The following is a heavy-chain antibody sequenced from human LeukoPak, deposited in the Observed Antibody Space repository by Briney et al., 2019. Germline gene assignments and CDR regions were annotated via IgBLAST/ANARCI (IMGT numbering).Heavy chain of an antibody. J-gene: IGHJ4*02. CDR1: GYSLTNYW. Sequence: GESLKISCECSGYSLTNYWIGWVRQMPGKGLEWMGIIYPGDSDTRYSPSFQGLVTISADKSISTAYLQWSSLRASDTAMYYCARHLTTGNFDSWGQGTLVTVSS. CDR2: IYPGDSDT. CDR3: ARHLTTGNFDS. V-gene: IGHV5-51*01. D-gene: IGHD4-11*01.